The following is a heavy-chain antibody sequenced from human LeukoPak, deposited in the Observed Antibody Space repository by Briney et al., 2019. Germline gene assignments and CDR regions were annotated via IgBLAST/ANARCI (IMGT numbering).Heavy chain of an antibody. Sequence: SETLSLTCTISGDSISSSSYYWGWIRQPPGKGLEWIGDIYYRGSTYYNPSLKSRVSISIDTSNNQFSLTLNSVTAADTALFFCARRRYYDSTGYLDWGQGTLVTVSS. D-gene: IGHD3-22*01. V-gene: IGHV4-39*01. J-gene: IGHJ1*01. CDR3: ARRRYYDSTGYLD. CDR1: GDSISSSSYY. CDR2: IYYRGST.